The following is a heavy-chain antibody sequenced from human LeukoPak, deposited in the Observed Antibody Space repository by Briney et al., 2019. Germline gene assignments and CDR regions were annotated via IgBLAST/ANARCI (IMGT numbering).Heavy chain of an antibody. J-gene: IGHJ4*02. CDR1: GFTFSSYA. Sequence: PGGSLRLSCAASGFTFSSYAISWVRQAPGKGLEWVSAISGSGGSTYYADSVRGRFSISRDISKNTLYLQMNSLRAEDTAVYYCAKMISGWPLDFWGQGTLVTVSS. CDR2: ISGSGGST. CDR3: AKMISGWPLDF. D-gene: IGHD6-19*01. V-gene: IGHV3-23*01.